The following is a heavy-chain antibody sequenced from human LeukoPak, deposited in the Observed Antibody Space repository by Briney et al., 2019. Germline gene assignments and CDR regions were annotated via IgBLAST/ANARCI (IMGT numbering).Heavy chain of an antibody. CDR3: ARNSGDY. D-gene: IGHD4-23*01. CDR2: IYSSGNT. CDR1: GGXISDFY. V-gene: IGHV4-4*07. Sequence: PSETLSLTCCVFGGXISDFYWSWIRQPAGKGLEWIGRIYSSGNTNYNPSLKSRVTMSLDASKNQFSLKLSSVTAADTAVYYCARNSGDYWGQGTLVTVSS. J-gene: IGHJ4*02.